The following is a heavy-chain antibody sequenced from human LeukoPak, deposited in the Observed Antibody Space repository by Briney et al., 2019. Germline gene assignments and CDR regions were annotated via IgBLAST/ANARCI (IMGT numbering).Heavy chain of an antibody. D-gene: IGHD6-6*01. J-gene: IGHJ5*02. CDR2: IDPSDSYT. CDR3: ARRVSSSGWFDP. V-gene: IGHV5-10-1*01. Sequence: GESLKISCKGSGYSFTSYWISWVRQLPGKGLEWMGRIDPSDSYTNYSPSFQGHVTISADKSISTAYLQWSSLKASDTAMYYCARRVSSSGWFDPWGQGTLATVSS. CDR1: GYSFTSYW.